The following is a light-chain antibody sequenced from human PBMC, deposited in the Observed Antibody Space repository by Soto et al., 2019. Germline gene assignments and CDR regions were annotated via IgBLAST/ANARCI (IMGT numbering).Light chain of an antibody. CDR3: LLFFSGAPV. Sequence: QSGLTHEPSLTVSPGVTVALSCGSSTGAVTSGHYPHWFQQRPDQAPRTLIYDAINKPSWTPVRFSGSLLGDKAALTLSGAQPEDEAEYYCLLFFSGAPVFGPGTKVTVL. V-gene: IGLV7-46*01. J-gene: IGLJ1*01. CDR2: DAI. CDR1: TGAVTSGHY.